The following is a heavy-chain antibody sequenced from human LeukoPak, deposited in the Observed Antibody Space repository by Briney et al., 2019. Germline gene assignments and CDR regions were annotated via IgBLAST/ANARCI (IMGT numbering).Heavy chain of an antibody. CDR1: GFTFSGHT. J-gene: IGHJ4*02. CDR3: AKDPNPHYDFWSGYK. V-gene: IGHV3-23*01. Sequence: GGSLRLSCAASGFTFSGHTMTWLRQAPGKGLGWVSIIGGRDDRTYYADFVKGRFTISRDNSKSILYLQMNSLRAEDTAVYYCAKDPNPHYDFWSGYKWGQGTLVTVSS. D-gene: IGHD3-3*01. CDR2: IGGRDDRT.